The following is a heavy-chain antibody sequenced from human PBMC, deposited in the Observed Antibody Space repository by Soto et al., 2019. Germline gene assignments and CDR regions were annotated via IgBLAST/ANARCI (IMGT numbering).Heavy chain of an antibody. CDR2: IIPNFDTQ. J-gene: IGHJ6*02. Sequence: QVHLVQSGAEVKKPGSSVKVSCKTSGGSFNNYAVSWVRQAPGQGLEWMGGIIPNFDTQNYAQKFQDRVTISADESTSTVYMELRSLRSNYTAAYYCAVAMVGEILMFEASGMRVWGQGPKVIVSS. V-gene: IGHV1-69*01. D-gene: IGHD3-10*02. CDR3: AVAMVGEILMFEASGMRV. CDR1: GGSFNNYA.